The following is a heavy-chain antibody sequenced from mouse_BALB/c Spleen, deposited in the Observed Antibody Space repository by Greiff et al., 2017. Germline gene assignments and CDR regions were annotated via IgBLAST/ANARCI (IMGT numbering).Heavy chain of an antibody. J-gene: IGHJ2*01. CDR3: ARWGTEYYFDY. CDR2: ISSGSSTI. D-gene: IGHD3-3*01. CDR1: GFTFSSFG. Sequence: DVHLVESGGGLVQPGGSRKLSCAASGFTFSSFGMHWVRQAPEKGLEWVAYISSGSSTIYYADTVKGRFTISRDNPKNTLFLQMTSLRSEDTAMYYCARWGTEYYFDYWGQGTTLTVSS. V-gene: IGHV5-17*02.